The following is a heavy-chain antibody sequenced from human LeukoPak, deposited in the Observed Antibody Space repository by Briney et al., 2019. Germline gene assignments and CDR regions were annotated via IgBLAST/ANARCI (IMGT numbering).Heavy chain of an antibody. D-gene: IGHD3-10*01. Sequence: SETLSLTCTVSGGSISSYYWSWIRQPPGKGLEWIGYIYYSGSTNYNPSLKSRVTISVDTSKNQFSLKLSPVTAADTAVYYCARATGVLWFGEYYGMDVWGQGTTVTVSS. J-gene: IGHJ6*02. V-gene: IGHV4-59*01. CDR3: ARATGVLWFGEYYGMDV. CDR2: IYYSGST. CDR1: GGSISSYY.